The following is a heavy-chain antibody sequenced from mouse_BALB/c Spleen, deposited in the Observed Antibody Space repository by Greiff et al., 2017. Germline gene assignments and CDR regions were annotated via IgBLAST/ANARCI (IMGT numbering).Heavy chain of an antibody. CDR1: GYTFTNYW. V-gene: IGHV1-63*02. Sequence: QVQLKESGAELVRPGTSVKMSCKAAGYTFTNYWIGWVKQRPGHGLEWIGDIYPGGGYTNYNEKFKGKATLTADTSSSTAYMQLSSLTSEDSAIYYCARSGDYGSSPYYAMDYWGQGTSVTVSS. J-gene: IGHJ4*01. CDR2: IYPGGGYT. CDR3: ARSGDYGSSPYYAMDY. D-gene: IGHD1-1*01.